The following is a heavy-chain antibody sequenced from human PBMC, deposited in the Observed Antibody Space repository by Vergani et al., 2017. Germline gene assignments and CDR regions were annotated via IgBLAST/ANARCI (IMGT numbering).Heavy chain of an antibody. CDR3: ARDPTRRYYDYYLDV. V-gene: IGHV3-33*01. J-gene: IGHJ6*03. CDR2: IWYDGSNK. CDR1: GFTFSSYG. Sequence: QVQLVESGGGVVQPGRSLRLSCAASGFTFSSYGMHWVRQAPGKGLEWVAVIWYDGSNKYYADSVKGRFTISRDNSKNTLYLQMNSLRAEDTAVYYCARDPTRRYYDYYLDVWGKGTTVTVSS.